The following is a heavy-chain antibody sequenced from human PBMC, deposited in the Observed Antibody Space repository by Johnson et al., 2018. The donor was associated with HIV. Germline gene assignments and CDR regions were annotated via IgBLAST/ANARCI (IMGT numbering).Heavy chain of an antibody. CDR2: ISSSGSTI. Sequence: QVQLVESGGGLVKPGGSLRLSCAASAFTFSDYYMTWMRQAPGKGLEWVSYISSSGSTIYYADSVKGRFTISRDNSKNTLYLQMNSLSAEDTAVYYCARASSIAARGADAFDIWGQGTMVTVSS. V-gene: IGHV3-11*04. J-gene: IGHJ3*02. CDR3: ARASSIAARGADAFDI. D-gene: IGHD6-6*01. CDR1: AFTFSDYY.